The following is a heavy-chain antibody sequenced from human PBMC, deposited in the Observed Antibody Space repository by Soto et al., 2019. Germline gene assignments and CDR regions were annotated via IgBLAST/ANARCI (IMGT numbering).Heavy chain of an antibody. CDR3: VRDAYGVDF. CDR2: INSDGTSA. J-gene: IGHJ4*02. V-gene: IGHV3-74*01. Sequence: GGSLRLSCAASGFTFSNYWMQWVRQGPGEGLVWVSHINSDGTSATYADSVKGRFTISRDNAKNTLYLQMDSLRAEDTAVYYCVRDAYGVDFWGQGTLVTVSS. D-gene: IGHD2-21*01. CDR1: GFTFSNYW.